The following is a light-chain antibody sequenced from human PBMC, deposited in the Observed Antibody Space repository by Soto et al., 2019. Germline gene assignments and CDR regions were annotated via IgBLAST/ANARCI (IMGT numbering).Light chain of an antibody. CDR1: QSVSSSY. J-gene: IGKJ5*01. V-gene: IGKV3D-20*02. CDR3: QQRLHWPPVT. Sequence: EIVLTQSPGTLSLSPGERATLSCRASQSVSSSYLAWYQQKPGQAPRLLIYGASNRATGIPARFSGSGSGTDFTLTISSLEPDDFAVYYCQQRLHWPPVTFGQGTRLEIK. CDR2: GAS.